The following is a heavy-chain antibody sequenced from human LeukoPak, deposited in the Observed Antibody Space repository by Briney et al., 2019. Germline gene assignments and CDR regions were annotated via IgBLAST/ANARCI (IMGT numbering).Heavy chain of an antibody. V-gene: IGHV3-23*01. CDR1: GFTFSSYA. CDR2: ISGSGGST. D-gene: IGHD2-2*01. J-gene: IGHJ4*02. CDR3: AGRGSTIWLNPAYFYY. Sequence: GGTLRLSCAASGFTFSSYAMSWVRQAPGKGLEWVSAISGSGGSTYSADSVKGRFTISRDNSKNTLYLQMNSLRSEDTAVYYCAGRGSTIWLNPAYFYYWVQGTLVTVSS.